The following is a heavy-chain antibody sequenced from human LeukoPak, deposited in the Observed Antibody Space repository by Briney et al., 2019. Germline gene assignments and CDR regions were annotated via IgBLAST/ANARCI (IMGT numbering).Heavy chain of an antibody. V-gene: IGHV2-5*02. D-gene: IGHD2-15*01. J-gene: IGHJ4*02. Sequence: SGPTLVNPTQTLPLTCTVTGFSITTHGVGVGWIRQAPGKALEWLAIIFWDGDRRYNSSLRSRLTITSDNSKNQVVLTMTNMDPVDTATYFCAHSLRRPSCSGGNCYYFDYWGQGTLVTVSS. CDR2: IFWDGDR. CDR1: GFSITTHGVG. CDR3: AHSLRRPSCSGGNCYYFDY.